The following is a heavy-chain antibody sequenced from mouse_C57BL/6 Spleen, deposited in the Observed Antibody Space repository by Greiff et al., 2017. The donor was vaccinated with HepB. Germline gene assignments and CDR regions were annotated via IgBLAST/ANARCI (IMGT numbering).Heavy chain of an antibody. J-gene: IGHJ3*01. CDR3: ARYDGYTWCAY. Sequence: EVMLVESGGGLVQPGGSLSLSCAASGFTFTDYYMSWVRQPPGKALEWLGFIRNKANGYTTEYSASVKGRFTISRDNSQSILYLQMNALRAEDSATYYCARYDGYTWCAYWGQGTLVTVSA. D-gene: IGHD2-3*01. V-gene: IGHV7-3*01. CDR1: GFTFTDYY. CDR2: IRNKANGYTT.